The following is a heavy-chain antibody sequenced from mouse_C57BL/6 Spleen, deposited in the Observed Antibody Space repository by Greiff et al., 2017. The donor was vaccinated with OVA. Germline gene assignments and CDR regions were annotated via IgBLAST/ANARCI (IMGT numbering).Heavy chain of an antibody. CDR2: IYPGDGDT. V-gene: IGHV1-82*01. Sequence: VKLMESGPELVKPGASVKISCKASGYAFSSSWMNWVKQRPGKGLEWIGRIYPGDGDTNYNGKFKGKATLTADKSSSTAYMQLSSLTSEDSAVYFCAGDGYLFAYWGQGTLVTVSA. D-gene: IGHD2-3*01. CDR3: AGDGYLFAY. CDR1: GYAFSSSW. J-gene: IGHJ3*01.